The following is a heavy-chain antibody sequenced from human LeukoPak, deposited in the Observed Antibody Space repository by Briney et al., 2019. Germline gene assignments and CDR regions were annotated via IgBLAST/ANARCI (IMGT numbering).Heavy chain of an antibody. Sequence: ASVKVSCKASGYTFTSYGISWVRQAPGQGLEWMGWISTYNGNTNYAQNLQGRVTMTTDTSTNTAYMELRSLRSDDTAVYYCARASASTVTSPWGQGTLVTVSS. V-gene: IGHV1-18*01. CDR2: ISTYNGNT. J-gene: IGHJ5*02. CDR1: GYTFTSYG. D-gene: IGHD4-17*01. CDR3: ARASASTVTSP.